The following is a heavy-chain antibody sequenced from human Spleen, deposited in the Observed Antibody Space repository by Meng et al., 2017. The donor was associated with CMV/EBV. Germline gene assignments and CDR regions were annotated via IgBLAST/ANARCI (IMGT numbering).Heavy chain of an antibody. CDR3: AKDARHYYDNSGYYLTYFDY. D-gene: IGHD3-22*01. V-gene: IGHV3-30*04. J-gene: IGHJ4*02. CDR1: SYA. Sequence: SYAMPWVRQAPGKGLEWVAVISYDGSNKYYADSVKGRFTISRDNSKNTLYLQMNSLRAEDTAVYYCAKDARHYYDNSGYYLTYFDYWGQGTLVTVSS. CDR2: ISYDGSNK.